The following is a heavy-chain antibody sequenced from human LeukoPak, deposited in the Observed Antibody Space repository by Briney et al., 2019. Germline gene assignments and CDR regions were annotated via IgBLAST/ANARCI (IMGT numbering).Heavy chain of an antibody. CDR2: MNPNSGNT. Sequence: GASVKVSCKASGYTFTSYDINWVRQATGQGLEWMGWMNPNSGNTGYAQKFQGRVTMTRNTSISTAYMELSSLRSEDTAVYYCARGRNKGGVLWFGRRNWFDPWGQGTLVTVSS. J-gene: IGHJ5*02. V-gene: IGHV1-8*01. CDR3: ARGRNKGGVLWFGRRNWFDP. D-gene: IGHD3-10*01. CDR1: GYTFTSYD.